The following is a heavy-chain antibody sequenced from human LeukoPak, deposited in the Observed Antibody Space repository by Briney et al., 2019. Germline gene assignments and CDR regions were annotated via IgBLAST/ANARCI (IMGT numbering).Heavy chain of an antibody. D-gene: IGHD6-13*01. CDR3: ARDFWYSSNWTTIRYFDY. J-gene: IGHJ4*02. CDR1: GYTFTGYY. CDR2: INPNSGGT. V-gene: IGHV1-2*02. Sequence: ASVKVSCKASGYTFTGYYMHWVRQAPGQGLEWMGWINPNSGGTNYAQKFQGRVTMTRDTSISTAYMELSRLRSDDTAVYYCARDFWYSSNWTTIRYFDYWGQGTLVTVSS.